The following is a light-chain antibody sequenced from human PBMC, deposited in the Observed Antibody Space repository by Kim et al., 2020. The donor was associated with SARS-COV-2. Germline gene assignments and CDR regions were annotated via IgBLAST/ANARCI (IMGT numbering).Light chain of an antibody. CDR3: SSYTSSSTRV. Sequence: GQSLTVSCTGTGSDVGGYNYVSWYQQHPGKAPKLMIYDVSNRPSGVSDRFSGSKSGNAASLTISGLQAEDEADYYCSSYTSSSTRVFGGGTQLTVL. V-gene: IGLV2-14*03. CDR2: DVS. J-gene: IGLJ2*01. CDR1: GSDVGGYNY.